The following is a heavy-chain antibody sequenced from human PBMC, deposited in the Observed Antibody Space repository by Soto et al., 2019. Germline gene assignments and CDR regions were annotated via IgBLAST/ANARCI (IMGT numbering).Heavy chain of an antibody. CDR3: ARDMTSDY. D-gene: IGHD2-21*02. CDR2: INAGNGNT. V-gene: IGHV1-3*01. J-gene: IGHJ4*02. Sequence: QVQLVQSGAEVKKPGASVKVSCKASGYTFTSYAMHWVRQAPGQRLEWMGWINAGNGNTKYSQKFQGRVTITRDTSASTAYMELSSLRSEDTGVYYCARDMTSDYWGQGTLVTVSS. CDR1: GYTFTSYA.